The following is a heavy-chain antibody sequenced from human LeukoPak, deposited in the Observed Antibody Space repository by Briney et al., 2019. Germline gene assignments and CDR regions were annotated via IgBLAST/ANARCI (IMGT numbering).Heavy chain of an antibody. V-gene: IGHV3-74*01. CDR3: ARGNLYSFDY. J-gene: IGHJ4*02. CDR1: GFTFTSHW. CDR2: ITTDDTTT. Sequence: GGSLRLSCAASGFTFTSHWIHWVRQAPGKGLVWLSRITTDDTTTTYADSVKGRFTISRDNAKNTLYLQMNSLRAEDTAVYYCARGNLYSFDYWGQGALVTVSS. D-gene: IGHD4-11*01.